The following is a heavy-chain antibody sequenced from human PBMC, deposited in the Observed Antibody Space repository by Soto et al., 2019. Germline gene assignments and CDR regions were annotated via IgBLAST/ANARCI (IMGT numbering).Heavy chain of an antibody. Sequence: GASVKGFWKGAGGTISRDAISWGRQAPGQGLEWMGGIIPIFGTANYAQKFQGRVTITADESTSTAYMELSSLRSEDTAVYYCARDGGYCSGGSCYPGPTYYYYGMDVWGQGTTVTVSS. CDR1: GGTISRDA. V-gene: IGHV1-69*13. J-gene: IGHJ6*02. CDR2: IIPIFGTA. CDR3: ARDGGYCSGGSCYPGPTYYYYGMDV. D-gene: IGHD2-15*01.